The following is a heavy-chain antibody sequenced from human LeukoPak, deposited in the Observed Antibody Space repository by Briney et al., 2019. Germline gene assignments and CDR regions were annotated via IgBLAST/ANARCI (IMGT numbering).Heavy chain of an antibody. CDR3: ARLINSLSGYVYYFDY. J-gene: IGHJ4*02. CDR1: GGSISSYY. Sequence: SETLSLTCTVSGGSISSYYWSWIRQPPGKGLEWIGYIYYSGSTNYNPSLKSRVTISVDTSKNQFSLKLSSVTAADTAVYYCARLINSLSGYVYYFDYWGQGTLVTVSS. V-gene: IGHV4-59*08. CDR2: IYYSGST. D-gene: IGHD3-22*01.